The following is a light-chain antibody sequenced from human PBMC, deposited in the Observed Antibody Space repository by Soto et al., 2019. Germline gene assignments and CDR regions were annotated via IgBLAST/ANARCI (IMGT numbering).Light chain of an antibody. CDR1: RSIIIY. CDR3: QQYKNGTRT. V-gene: IGKV3-15*01. J-gene: IGKJ1*01. CDR2: GXS. Sequence: EIVMTQSPDTLAVSPGEGATLSXRVSRSIIIYLPWYQHRPGXAPRXXXYGXSTRATGSPARFSGSGSGTEFTLPISSLHSEDFAVYYCQQYKNGTRTFGQGTKVDI.